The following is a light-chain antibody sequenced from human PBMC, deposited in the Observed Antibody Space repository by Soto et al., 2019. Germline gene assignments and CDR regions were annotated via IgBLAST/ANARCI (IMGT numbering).Light chain of an antibody. J-gene: IGKJ5*01. CDR3: MQGKHWPIT. V-gene: IGKV2-30*02. CDR1: QSLVHSDGIAY. Sequence: DVGITQSPLSLPVTLGQPASISCRSNQSLVHSDGIAYFSWFQQRPGRSPRRLIYKVSNRDSGVPARSSGSGSGTDFALKISRVEAEDVGVYHCMQGKHWPITFRKGTRLEIX. CDR2: KVS.